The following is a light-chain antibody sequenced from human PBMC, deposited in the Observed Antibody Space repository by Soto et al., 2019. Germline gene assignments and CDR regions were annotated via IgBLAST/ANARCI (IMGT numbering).Light chain of an antibody. CDR3: SSYAGSYTFEV. Sequence: QSALTQPRSVSGSPGQSVTISCTGTSSDVGTYFYVSWYQHHPGKAPKLMIYDVSQRPSGVPDRFSGSKSGNTASLTISGLQPEDEADYYCSSYAGSYTFEVFGGGTKLTVL. J-gene: IGLJ2*01. CDR2: DVS. V-gene: IGLV2-11*01. CDR1: SSDVGTYFY.